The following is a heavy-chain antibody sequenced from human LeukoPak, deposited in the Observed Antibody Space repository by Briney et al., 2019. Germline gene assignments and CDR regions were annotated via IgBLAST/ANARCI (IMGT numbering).Heavy chain of an antibody. CDR1: GGTFSSYA. V-gene: IGHV1-69*05. CDR3: ASDIGGSYSFDY. CDR2: IIPIFGTA. Sequence: GASVKASCKASGGTFSSYAISWVRQAPGQGLEWMGGIIPIFGTANYAQKLQGRVTMTTDTSTSTAYMELRSLRSDDTAVYYCASDIGGSYSFDYWGQGTLVTVSS. D-gene: IGHD1-26*01. J-gene: IGHJ4*02.